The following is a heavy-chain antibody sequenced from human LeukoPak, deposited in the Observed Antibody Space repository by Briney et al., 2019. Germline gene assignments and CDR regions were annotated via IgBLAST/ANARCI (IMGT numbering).Heavy chain of an antibody. CDR3: ARVGIAAAEASRYDY. CDR2: IYHSGST. V-gene: IGHV4-38-2*02. J-gene: IGHJ4*02. Sequence: NASETLSLTCTASGYSISSGYYWGWIRQPPGKGLEWIGSIYHSGSTYYNPSLKSRVTISVDTSKNQFSLKLSSVTAADTAVYYCARVGIAAAEASRYDYWGQGTLVTVSS. CDR1: GYSISSGYY. D-gene: IGHD6-13*01.